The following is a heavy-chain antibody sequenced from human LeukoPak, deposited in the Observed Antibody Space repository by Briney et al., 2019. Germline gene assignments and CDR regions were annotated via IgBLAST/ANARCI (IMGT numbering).Heavy chain of an antibody. D-gene: IGHD2-2*01. CDR2: IIPIFGTA. CDR3: ARGGRDCSSTSCYDGFDH. J-gene: IGHJ4*02. CDR1: GGTFSSYA. V-gene: IGHV1-69*01. Sequence: SVKVSCKASGGTFSSYAISWVRQAPGQGLEWMGGIIPIFGTANYAQKFQGRVTITADESTSTAYMELSSLRSEDTAVYYCARGGRDCSSTSCYDGFDHWGQGTLVTVSS.